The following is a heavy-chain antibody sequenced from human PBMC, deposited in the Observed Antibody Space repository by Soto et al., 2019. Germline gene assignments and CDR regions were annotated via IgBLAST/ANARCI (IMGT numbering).Heavy chain of an antibody. V-gene: IGHV3-15*01. CDR2: IKSKTDGGTT. D-gene: IGHD6-19*01. CDR3: TQGKYIAVAGTVLGY. J-gene: IGHJ4*02. CDR1: GFTFSNAW. Sequence: GGSLRLSCAASGFTFSNAWMSWVRQAPGKGLEWVGRIKSKTDGGTTDYAAPVKGRFTISRDDSKNTLYLQMNSLKTEDTAVYYCTQGKYIAVAGTVLGYWGQGTLVTVSS.